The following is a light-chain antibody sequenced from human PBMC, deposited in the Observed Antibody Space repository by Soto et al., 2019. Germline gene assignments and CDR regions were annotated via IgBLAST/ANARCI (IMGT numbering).Light chain of an antibody. J-gene: IGKJ2*01. V-gene: IGKV3-15*01. CDR1: QTIDNT. CDR3: QHYNYWPYT. CDR2: DAS. Sequence: EKVMTQSLAALSLSQEERATLSCRASQTIDNTLAWYQRKPGQAPRLLIYDASTRATGVPARFSGSGSGTDFTLTISSLQSEDFAVYYCQHYNYWPYTFGQGTKVDI.